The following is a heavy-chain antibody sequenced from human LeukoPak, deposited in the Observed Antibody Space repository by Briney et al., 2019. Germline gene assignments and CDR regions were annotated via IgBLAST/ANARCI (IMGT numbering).Heavy chain of an antibody. Sequence: SETLSLTCTVSGGSISSYYWSWIRQPPGKGLEWIGYIYYSGSTNYNPSLKSRATISVDTSKNQFSLKLSSVTAADTAVYYCARVVTIFGVVNYYFDYWGQGTLVTVSS. V-gene: IGHV4-59*01. J-gene: IGHJ4*02. CDR1: GGSISSYY. CDR3: ARVVTIFGVVNYYFDY. D-gene: IGHD3-3*01. CDR2: IYYSGST.